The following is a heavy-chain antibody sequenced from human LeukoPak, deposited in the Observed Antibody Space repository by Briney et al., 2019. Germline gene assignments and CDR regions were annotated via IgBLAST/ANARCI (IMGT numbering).Heavy chain of an antibody. CDR1: GFTFSSYS. D-gene: IGHD2-15*01. J-gene: IGHJ4*02. CDR2: INHSGST. Sequence: GSLRLSCAASGFTFSSYSMNWVRQAPGKGLEWVGEINHSGSTNYNPSLKSRVTISVDTSKNQFSLKLSSVTAADTAVYYCARVCSGGSCYPTFDYWGQGTLVTVSS. V-gene: IGHV4-34*01. CDR3: ARVCSGGSCYPTFDY.